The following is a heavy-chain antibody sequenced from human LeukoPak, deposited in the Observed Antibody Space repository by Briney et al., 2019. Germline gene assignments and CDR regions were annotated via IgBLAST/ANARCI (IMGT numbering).Heavy chain of an antibody. Sequence: SGPTLVKPTQTLTLTCTFSGFSLSTSGVGVGWIRQPPGKALEWLALIYWNDDKRYSPSLKSRLTITKDTSKNQVVLTMTNMDPVDTATYYCAHLYDSSGYSPPYNWFDPWGQGTLVTVSS. J-gene: IGHJ5*02. CDR3: AHLYDSSGYSPPYNWFDP. V-gene: IGHV2-5*01. CDR2: IYWNDDK. CDR1: GFSLSTSGVG. D-gene: IGHD3-22*01.